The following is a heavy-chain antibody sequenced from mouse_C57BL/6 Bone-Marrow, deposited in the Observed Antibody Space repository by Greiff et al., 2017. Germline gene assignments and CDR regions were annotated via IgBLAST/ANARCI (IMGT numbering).Heavy chain of an antibody. V-gene: IGHV1-39*01. J-gene: IGHJ3*01. CDR2: INPNYGTT. CDR1: GYSFTGYN. CDR3: ATYGNFPSY. D-gene: IGHD2-1*01. Sequence: EVQLQESGPERVKPGASVKISCKASGYSFTGYNMNWVKQSNGKSLEWFGVINPNYGTTSYNQKFKGKATLTVDQSSSTAYMQLNILTSEDSAFYYCATYGNFPSYWGQGTLVTVSA.